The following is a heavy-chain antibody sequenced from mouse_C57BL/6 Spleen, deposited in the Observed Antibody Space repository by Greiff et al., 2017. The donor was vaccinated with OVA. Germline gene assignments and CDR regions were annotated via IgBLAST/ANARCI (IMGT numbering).Heavy chain of an antibody. CDR3: ARHDYGSSYGFAY. Sequence: VKLMESGPGLVAPSQSLSITCTVSGFSLTSYGVHWVRQPPGKGLEWLVVIWSDGSTTYNSALKSRLSISKDNSKSQVFLKMNSLQTDDTAMYYCARHDYGSSYGFAYWGQGTLVTVSA. V-gene: IGHV2-6-1*01. CDR2: IWSDGST. CDR1: GFSLTSYG. J-gene: IGHJ3*01. D-gene: IGHD1-1*01.